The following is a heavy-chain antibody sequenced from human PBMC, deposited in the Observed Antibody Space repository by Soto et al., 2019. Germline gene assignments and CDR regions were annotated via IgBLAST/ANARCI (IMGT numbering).Heavy chain of an antibody. D-gene: IGHD5-18*01. CDR2: IYYSGST. J-gene: IGHJ4*02. V-gene: IGHV4-39*01. Sequence: LSLTCTVSGGSISSSSYYWGWIRQPPGKGLEWIASIYYSGSTIYNPPLKSRVTISVDTSKNRFSLELRSVTAADTAVFYCARVRGYSYGPFDYWGQGTLVTVSS. CDR3: ARVRGYSYGPFDY. CDR1: GGSISSSSYY.